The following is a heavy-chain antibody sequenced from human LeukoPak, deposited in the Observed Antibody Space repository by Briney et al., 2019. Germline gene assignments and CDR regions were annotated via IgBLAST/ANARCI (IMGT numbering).Heavy chain of an antibody. CDR2: VDHSGGT. Sequence: SETLSLTCTVSGYSISSGYYWGWIRQPPGKGLEWIGSVDHSGGTYYNPSLRSRVSISVDTSKNQFSLKLSSVTAADTAVYSCAGFTFFRGVITFDYWGQGTLVTVSS. CDR1: GYSISSGYY. J-gene: IGHJ4*02. D-gene: IGHD3-10*01. V-gene: IGHV4-38-2*02. CDR3: AGFTFFRGVITFDY.